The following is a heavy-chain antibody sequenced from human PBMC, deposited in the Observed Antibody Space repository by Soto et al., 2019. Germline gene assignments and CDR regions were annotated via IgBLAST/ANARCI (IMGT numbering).Heavy chain of an antibody. V-gene: IGHV4-59*08. CDR2: IYYSGST. CDR3: AKNLPRTGRFDY. J-gene: IGHJ4*02. CDR1: GGSISSYY. Sequence: SETLSLTCTVSGGSISSYYWSWIRQPPGKGLEWIGYIYYSGSTKYNPSLKSRVTISVDTSKNQFSLQVSSVTAADTAVYYCAKNLPRTGRFDYWGQGTVVTVSS.